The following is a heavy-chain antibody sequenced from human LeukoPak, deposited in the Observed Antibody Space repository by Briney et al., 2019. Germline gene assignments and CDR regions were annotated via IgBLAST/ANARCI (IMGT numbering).Heavy chain of an antibody. CDR2: MRDSGTT. D-gene: IGHD3-16*02. J-gene: IGHJ4*02. CDR3: AGALRWGDLALGY. Sequence: PPETLSPTCTVSGGSTSSGAIYWSWIRHHPGKGLEWIGYMRDSGTTYYNPSLKSRVTISLGTSKNHFSLKLSSVTAADTAEYYCAGALRWGDLALGYWGQGTLVTVSS. CDR1: GGSTSSGAIY. V-gene: IGHV4-31*03.